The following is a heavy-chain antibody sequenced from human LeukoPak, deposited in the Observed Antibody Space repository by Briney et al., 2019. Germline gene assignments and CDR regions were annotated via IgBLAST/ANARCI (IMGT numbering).Heavy chain of an antibody. CDR3: ERGRSVGGAVGVYYYYYMGV. CDR2: IYTSGST. CDR1: SRSICRCSYH. V-gene: IGHV4-61*02. J-gene: IGHJ6*03. D-gene: IGHD3-3*01. Sequence: SETLSLTCTVWSRSICRCSYHWSWIRQPAGKGLEWIGRIYTSGSTNYNPSLKSRVTISVDTSKNQFSLKLSSVTAAGADVYDCERGRSVGGAVGVYYYYYMGVWGKGTTVTVSS.